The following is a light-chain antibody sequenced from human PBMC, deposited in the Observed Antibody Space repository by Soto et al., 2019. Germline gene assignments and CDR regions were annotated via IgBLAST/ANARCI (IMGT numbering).Light chain of an antibody. V-gene: IGKV1-5*03. CDR2: KAS. CDR1: QSVSSW. Sequence: DIQMTQSPSTLSASVGDRVIITCRTSQSVSSWLAWYQQKPGKAPNLLIYKASTLQSGVPSRFSGSGSGTEFTLAIASLQPDDFANYYGQQYSSYSAFTFGPGTKVDVK. CDR3: QQYSSYSAFT. J-gene: IGKJ3*01.